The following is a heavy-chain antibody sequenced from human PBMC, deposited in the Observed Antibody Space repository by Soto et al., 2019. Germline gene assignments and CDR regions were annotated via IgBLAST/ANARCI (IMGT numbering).Heavy chain of an antibody. CDR1: GYSFTSYW. V-gene: IGHV5-10-1*01. D-gene: IGHD6-13*01. J-gene: IGHJ4*02. CDR3: AITGYSSSSVDY. CDR2: IDPSDSYT. Sequence: GESLKISCKGSGYSFTSYWISWGRQMPGKGLEWMGRIDPSDSYTNYSPSFQGHVTISADKSISTAYLQWSSLKASDTAMYYCAITGYSSSSVDYWGQGTLVTVSS.